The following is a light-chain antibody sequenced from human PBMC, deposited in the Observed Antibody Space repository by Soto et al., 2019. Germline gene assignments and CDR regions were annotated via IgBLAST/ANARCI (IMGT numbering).Light chain of an antibody. CDR2: DAS. CDR3: QQYNNWPRGT. V-gene: IGKV1-5*01. J-gene: IGKJ1*01. CDR1: QSISSW. Sequence: PSTLSASVGDRVTITCRASQSISSWLAWYQQKPGKAPKLLIYDASSLESGVPSRFSGSGSGTEFTLTISSLQSEDFAVYYCQQYNNWPRGTFGQGTKVDI.